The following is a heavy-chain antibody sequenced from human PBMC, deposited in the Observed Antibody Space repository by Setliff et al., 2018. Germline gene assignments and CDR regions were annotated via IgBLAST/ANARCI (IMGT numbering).Heavy chain of an antibody. D-gene: IGHD2-2*02. CDR3: TTDRAACSGSSCYNGFDV. J-gene: IGHJ3*01. V-gene: IGHV3-15*01. CDR2: IKRRGDGGTI. Sequence: GGSLRLSCAASGFTFSSYWMHWVRQAPGEGLEWVGRIKRRGDGGTIDYAAPVKGRFTISRDDSKNTLYLQMSSLKTEDTAMYYCTTDRAACSGSSCYNGFDVWGQGTMVTVSS. CDR1: GFTFSSYW.